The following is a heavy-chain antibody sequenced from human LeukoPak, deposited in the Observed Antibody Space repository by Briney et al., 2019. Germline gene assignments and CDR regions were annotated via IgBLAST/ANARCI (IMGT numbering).Heavy chain of an antibody. CDR2: SNDSGGT. CDR3: ARLSVIVGAALEYYYYYMDV. CDR1: GGTFSGYY. J-gene: IGHJ6*03. V-gene: IGHV4-34*01. D-gene: IGHD1-26*01. Sequence: SETLSLTCAVYGGTFSGYYWSWIRQPPGKRLEWVGESNDSGGTNYNPSLKSRVTISADKSKNQVSLKLTSVTAADTAVYYCARLSVIVGAALEYYYYYMDVWGQGATVTVSS.